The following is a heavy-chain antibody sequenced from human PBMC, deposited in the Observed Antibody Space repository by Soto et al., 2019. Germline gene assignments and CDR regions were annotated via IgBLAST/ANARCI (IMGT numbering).Heavy chain of an antibody. D-gene: IGHD3-22*01. CDR2: IIPIFGTA. V-gene: IGHV1-69*13. J-gene: IGHJ5*02. Sequence: ASVKVSCKASGGTFSSYAISWVRQAPGQGLEWMGGIIPIFGTANYAQKFQGRVTITADESTSTAYMELSSLRSEDTAVYYCARATYYYDSSGYYSVFWVFDPWGQGTLVTVSS. CDR3: ARATYYYDSSGYYSVFWVFDP. CDR1: GGTFSSYA.